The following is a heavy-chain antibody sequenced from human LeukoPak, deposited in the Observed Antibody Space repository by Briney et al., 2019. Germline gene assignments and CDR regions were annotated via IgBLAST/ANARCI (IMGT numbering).Heavy chain of an antibody. J-gene: IGHJ4*02. D-gene: IGHD2-15*01. Sequence: PGGSLRLSCAASGFTFDDYAMHWVRQAPGKGLEWVSGISWNSGSIGYADSVKGRLTISRDNAKNSLYLQMNSLRAEDTAVYYCARLGYCSGGSCYFLGLTDWGQGTLVTVSS. V-gene: IGHV3-9*01. CDR2: ISWNSGSI. CDR3: ARLGYCSGGSCYFLGLTD. CDR1: GFTFDDYA.